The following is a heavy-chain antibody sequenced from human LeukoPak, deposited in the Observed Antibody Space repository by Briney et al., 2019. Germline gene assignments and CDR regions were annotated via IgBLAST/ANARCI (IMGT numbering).Heavy chain of an antibody. Sequence: ASVKVSCKASGYTFTGYYMHWVRQAPGQGLEWMGWINPNSGGTNYAQKFQGRVTMTRDTSISTAYMELSRLRSDDTAVYYCARDRFTLGFMSYIGHRWGQGTLVTVSS. CDR1: GYTFTGYY. CDR2: INPNSGGT. V-gene: IGHV1-2*02. CDR3: ARDRFTLGFMSYIGHR. D-gene: IGHD3-16*02. J-gene: IGHJ4*02.